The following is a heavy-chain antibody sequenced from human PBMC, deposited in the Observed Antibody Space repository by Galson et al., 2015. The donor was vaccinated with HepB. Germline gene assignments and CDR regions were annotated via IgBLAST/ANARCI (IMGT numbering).Heavy chain of an antibody. CDR1: GYGFTTYY. V-gene: IGHV1-46*01. CDR3: ARGGYSSSSGWLDT. CDR2: INPTDGST. J-gene: IGHJ5*02. Sequence: SVKVSCKASGYGFTTYYIHWVRQAPGQGLEWMGIINPTDGSTSYAQRFQGRLTMTRDTSTSTAHMELSGLRSEDTGVFYCARGGYSSSSGWLDTWGQGSLVTVSS. D-gene: IGHD6-13*01.